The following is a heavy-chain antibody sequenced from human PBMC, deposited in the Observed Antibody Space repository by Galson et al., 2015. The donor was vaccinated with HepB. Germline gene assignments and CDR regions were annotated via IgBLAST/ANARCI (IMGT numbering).Heavy chain of an antibody. J-gene: IGHJ4*02. CDR1: GFNFTTYW. CDR3: ARGAAAVDS. Sequence: SLRLSCAASGFNFTTYWMAWVRQAPGRGLQWVAGIKQDGSEGFYVDSVKGRFSISRDNAKKSVYLQMNSLRADDTAVYYCARGAAAVDSWGQGVLVTVSS. V-gene: IGHV3-7*03. D-gene: IGHD1-26*01. CDR2: IKQDGSEG.